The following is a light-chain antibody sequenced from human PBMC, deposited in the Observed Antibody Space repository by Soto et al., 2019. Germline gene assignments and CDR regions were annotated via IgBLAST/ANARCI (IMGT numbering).Light chain of an antibody. Sequence: QSGLTQAPSVSGAPGQRVTISYTGSSSNIGAGYDVHWYQQLPGTAPKLLIYRNSNRPSGVPDRFSGSKSGTSASLAITGLQAEDEADYYCQSCDSSLSGSGVFGTGTKVTVL. V-gene: IGLV1-40*01. J-gene: IGLJ1*01. CDR1: SSNIGAGYD. CDR3: QSCDSSLSGSGV. CDR2: RNS.